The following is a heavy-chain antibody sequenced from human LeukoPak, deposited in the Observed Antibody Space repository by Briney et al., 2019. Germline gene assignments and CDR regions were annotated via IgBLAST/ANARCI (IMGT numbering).Heavy chain of an antibody. J-gene: IGHJ4*02. D-gene: IGHD3-22*01. Sequence: SETLSLTCTVSGGSISSYYWSWIRQPAGKGLEWIGRIYTSGSTNYNPSLKSRVTMSVDTSKNQFSLKLSSVTAADTAVYYCARGGPTYYYDSSGYYYRLYYFDYWGQGTLVTVSS. CDR1: GGSISSYY. V-gene: IGHV4-4*07. CDR2: IYTSGST. CDR3: ARGGPTYYYDSSGYYYRLYYFDY.